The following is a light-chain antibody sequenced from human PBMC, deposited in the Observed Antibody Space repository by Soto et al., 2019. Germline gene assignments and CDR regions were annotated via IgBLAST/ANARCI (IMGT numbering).Light chain of an antibody. CDR3: QQYNSYAWT. CDR2: DAS. V-gene: IGKV1-5*01. J-gene: IGKJ1*01. Sequence: DIQLTQSPSSLSASVGDKVTITCRASQSIRSYLNWVQQKAGKAPKLLIYDASSLESGVPTRFSGSGSGTEFTLTISSLQPDDFATYYCQQYNSYAWTFGQGTKVDIK. CDR1: QSIRSY.